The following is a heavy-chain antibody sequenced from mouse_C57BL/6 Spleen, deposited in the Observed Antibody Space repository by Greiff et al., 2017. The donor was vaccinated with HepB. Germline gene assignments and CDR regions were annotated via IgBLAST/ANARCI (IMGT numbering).Heavy chain of an antibody. CDR2: IDPSDSYT. J-gene: IGHJ1*03. Sequence: QVQLQQPGAELVMPGASVKLSCKASGYTFTSYWMHWVKQRPGQGLEWIGEIDPSDSYTNYNQKFKGKSTLTVDKSSSTAYMQLSSLTSEDSAVYYGARGPFYYDYDGYFDVWGTGTTVTVSS. CDR3: ARGPFYYDYDGYFDV. D-gene: IGHD2-4*01. CDR1: GYTFTSYW. V-gene: IGHV1-69*01.